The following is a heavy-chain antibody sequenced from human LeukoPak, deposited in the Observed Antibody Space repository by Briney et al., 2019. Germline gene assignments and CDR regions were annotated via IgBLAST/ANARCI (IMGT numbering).Heavy chain of an antibody. Sequence: GGSLRLSCAASGFTFSSYSMNRVRQAPGKGLEWVSSISSSSSYIYYADSVKGRFTISRDNAKNSLYLQMNNLRAEDTAVYYCARDKTDRGRFDPWGQGTLVTVSS. D-gene: IGHD3-22*01. V-gene: IGHV3-21*01. J-gene: IGHJ5*02. CDR2: ISSSSSYI. CDR1: GFTFSSYS. CDR3: ARDKTDRGRFDP.